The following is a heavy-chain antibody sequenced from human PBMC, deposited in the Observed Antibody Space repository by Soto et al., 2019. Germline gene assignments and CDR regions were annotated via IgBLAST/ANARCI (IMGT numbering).Heavy chain of an antibody. CDR1: GFTVSSNY. CDR3: ASLVVVAANDAFDI. D-gene: IGHD2-15*01. CDR2: IYSGGST. Sequence: GGSLRLSCAASGFTVSSNYMSWVRQAPGRGLEWVSVIYSGGSTYYADSVKGRFTISRDNSKNTLYLQMNSLRAEDTAVYYCASLVVVAANDAFDIWGQGTMVTVSS. J-gene: IGHJ3*02. V-gene: IGHV3-53*01.